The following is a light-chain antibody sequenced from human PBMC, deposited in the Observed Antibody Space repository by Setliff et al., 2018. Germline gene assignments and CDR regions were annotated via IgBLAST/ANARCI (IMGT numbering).Light chain of an antibody. CDR2: GNF. V-gene: IGLV1-44*01. CDR1: SGNIGRNA. CDR3: STWDYSLRTHV. J-gene: IGLJ1*01. Sequence: QSALTQEASVSGTVGQKVTLSCTGESGNIGRNAVGWYQQSSHGAPKTVMLGNFLPSGIPDRFSGSKSGTTASLTISGLQLEDEADYYCSTWDYSLRTHVFGTGTKVTVL.